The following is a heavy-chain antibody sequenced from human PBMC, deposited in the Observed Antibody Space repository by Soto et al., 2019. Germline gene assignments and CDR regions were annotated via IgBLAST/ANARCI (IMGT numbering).Heavy chain of an antibody. CDR3: AREFSNSPEAFDS. Sequence: SETLSLTCTVSRGSVNGDNLYRSWLRQPPGRRLACIGYIYYTGGTNYNPSLKSRVTISIDTSRNQFSLKLSSVTAADTAVYYCAREFSNSPEAFDSWGQGSLVTVSS. V-gene: IGHV4-61*01. J-gene: IGHJ4*02. D-gene: IGHD6-6*01. CDR1: RGSVNGDNLY. CDR2: IYYTGGT.